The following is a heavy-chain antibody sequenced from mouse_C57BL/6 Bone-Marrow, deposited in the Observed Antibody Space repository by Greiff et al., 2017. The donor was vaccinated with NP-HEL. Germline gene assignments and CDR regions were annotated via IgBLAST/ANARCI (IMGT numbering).Heavy chain of an antibody. Sequence: QVQLKQPGAELVKPGASVKLSCKASGYTFTSYWMQWVKQRPGQGLEWIGEIDPSDSYTKYNQKFKGKGTLTVDTSSSTAYMQISSLTSEDSAVYYCARDYGSREPYAMDYWGQGTSVTVSS. CDR1: GYTFTSYW. V-gene: IGHV1-50*01. CDR2: IDPSDSYT. CDR3: ARDYGSREPYAMDY. D-gene: IGHD1-1*01. J-gene: IGHJ4*01.